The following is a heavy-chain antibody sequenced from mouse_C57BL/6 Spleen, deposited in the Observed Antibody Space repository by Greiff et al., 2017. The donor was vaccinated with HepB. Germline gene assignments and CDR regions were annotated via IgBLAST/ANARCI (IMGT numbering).Heavy chain of an antibody. Sequence: VHVKQSGAELVRPGASVKLSCTASGFNIKDYYMHWVKQRPEQGLEWIGRIDPEDGDTEYAPKFQGKATMTADTSSNTAYLQLSSLTSEDTAVYYCTTAYDYEGWYFDYWGQGTTLTVSS. V-gene: IGHV14-1*01. CDR3: TTAYDYEGWYFDY. CDR1: GFNIKDYY. J-gene: IGHJ2*01. D-gene: IGHD2-4*01. CDR2: IDPEDGDT.